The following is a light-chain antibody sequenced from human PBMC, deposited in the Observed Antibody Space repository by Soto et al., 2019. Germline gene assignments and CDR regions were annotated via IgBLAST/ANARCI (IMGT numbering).Light chain of an antibody. CDR1: SSDVGTYNL. J-gene: IGLJ1*01. V-gene: IGLV2-23*02. Sequence: QSALTQPASASGSPGQSITISCSGTSSDVGTYNLVSWYQQYPGKAPRLMIYEVTKRPSGVSNRFSGSKSGNTASLTISGLQPEDEADYYCCSYAGXSSSIFGTGTKVTVL. CDR2: EVT. CDR3: CSYAGXSSSI.